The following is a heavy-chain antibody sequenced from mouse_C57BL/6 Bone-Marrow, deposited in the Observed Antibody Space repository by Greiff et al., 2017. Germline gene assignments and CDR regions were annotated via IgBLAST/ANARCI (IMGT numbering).Heavy chain of an antibody. CDR1: GFTFSDYG. V-gene: IGHV5-17*01. D-gene: IGHD1-1*01. Sequence: EVNVVESGGGLVKPGGSLKLSCAASGFTFSDYGMHWVRQAPEKGLEWVAYISSGSSTIYYADTVKGRFTISRDNAKNTLYLQMTSLRSEDTAMYYCARRDYGSSPHWYFDVWGTGTTVTVSS. CDR3: ARRDYGSSPHWYFDV. J-gene: IGHJ1*03. CDR2: ISSGSSTI.